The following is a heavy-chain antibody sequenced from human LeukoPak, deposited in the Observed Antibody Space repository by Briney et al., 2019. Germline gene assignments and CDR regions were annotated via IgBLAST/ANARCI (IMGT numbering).Heavy chain of an antibody. V-gene: IGHV3-23*01. CDR2: ISGSGGST. Sequence: GGTLRLSCAASGFTFSSYGMSWVRQAPGKGLEWVSAISGSGGSTYYADSVKGRFTISRDNSKNTLYLQMNSLRAEDTAVYYCARGPGSMWRVPFDYWGQGTLVTVSS. J-gene: IGHJ4*02. D-gene: IGHD1-26*01. CDR3: ARGPGSMWRVPFDY. CDR1: GFTFSSYG.